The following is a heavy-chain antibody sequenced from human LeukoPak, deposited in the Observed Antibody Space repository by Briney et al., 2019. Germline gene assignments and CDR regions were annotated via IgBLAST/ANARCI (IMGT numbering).Heavy chain of an antibody. Sequence: QPGGSLRLSCAASGFTVSSNYTSWVRQAPGKGLEWVSGFSDNGDSAYYADSVKGRFAISRDNAKNTVYLQMNSLRDEDTAVYYCAKPYGYYYYYVDVWGKGTTVTVSS. CDR3: AKPYGYYYYYVDV. J-gene: IGHJ6*03. V-gene: IGHV3-23*01. D-gene: IGHD4-17*01. CDR1: GFTVSSNY. CDR2: FSDNGDSA.